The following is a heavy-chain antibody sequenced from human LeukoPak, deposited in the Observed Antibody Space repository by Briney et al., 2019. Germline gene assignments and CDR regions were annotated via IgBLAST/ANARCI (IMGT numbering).Heavy chain of an antibody. CDR1: GGTFTSYA. J-gene: IGHJ5*02. CDR2: IIPIFGTA. Sequence: RASVKVSCKASGGTFTSYAISWVRQAPGQGLEWMGGIIPIFGTANYAQKFQGRVTITADKSTSTAYMELSSLRSEDTAVYYCARNGYCSGGSCGLGFVYYDSSGYSSWFDPWGQGTLVTVSS. CDR3: ARNGYCSGGSCGLGFVYYDSSGYSSWFDP. D-gene: IGHD2-15*01. V-gene: IGHV1-69*06.